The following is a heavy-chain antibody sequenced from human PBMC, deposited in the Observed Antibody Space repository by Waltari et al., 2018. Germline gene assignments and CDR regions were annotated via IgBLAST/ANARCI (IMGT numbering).Heavy chain of an antibody. J-gene: IGHJ5*02. CDR2: IAYIVIT. CDR3: ARFSKSANWINP. CDR1: GGSISSSGSD. V-gene: IGHV4-39*01. Sequence: QLQLQESGPGLVKPSETLSLTCTVSGGSISSSGSDWGWIRQPPGKGLEWIGSIAYIVITYYNTSLMSRVTISVDTSKNQFALKLTSVIGAETAVFYCARFSKSANWINPWGQGTLVTVSS. D-gene: IGHD3-3*02.